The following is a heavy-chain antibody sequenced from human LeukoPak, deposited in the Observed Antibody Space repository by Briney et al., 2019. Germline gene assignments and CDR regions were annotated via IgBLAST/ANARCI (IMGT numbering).Heavy chain of an antibody. CDR2: IIPIFGTA. CDR3: AREFGSYYYYYMDV. Sequence: GASVKVSCKASGGTFSSYAISWVRQAPGQGLEWMGGIIPIFGTANYAQKFQGRVTITADKSTSTAYMELSSLRSEDTAVYYCAREFGSYYYYYMDVWGKGTTVTISS. J-gene: IGHJ6*03. D-gene: IGHD3-16*01. V-gene: IGHV1-69*06. CDR1: GGTFSSYA.